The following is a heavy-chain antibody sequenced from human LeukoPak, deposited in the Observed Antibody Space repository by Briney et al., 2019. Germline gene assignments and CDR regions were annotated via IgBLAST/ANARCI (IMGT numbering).Heavy chain of an antibody. CDR3: ASLRFLEWLLSGYYFDY. D-gene: IGHD3-3*01. CDR1: GFTFSSYW. V-gene: IGHV3-7*01. CDR2: IKQDGSEK. Sequence: GGSLRLSCAASGFTFSSYWMSWVRQAPGKGLEWVANIKQDGSEKYYMDSVKGRFTISRDNAKNSLYLQMNSLRAEDTAVYYCASLRFLEWLLSGYYFDYWGQGTLDTVSS. J-gene: IGHJ4*02.